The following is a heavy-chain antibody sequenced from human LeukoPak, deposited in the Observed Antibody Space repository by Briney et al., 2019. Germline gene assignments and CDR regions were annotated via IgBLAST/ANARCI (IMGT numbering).Heavy chain of an antibody. V-gene: IGHV3-53*01. D-gene: IGHD3-3*01. Sequence: GGSLRLSCAASGFTVSSNYMSWVHQAPRKGLEWVSVIYSGGSTYYADSVKGRFTISRDNSKNTLYLQMNSLRAEDTAVYYCARSANSWSGYYFYYYYGMDVWGQGTTVTVSS. CDR1: GFTVSSNY. CDR2: IYSGGST. J-gene: IGHJ6*02. CDR3: ARSANSWSGYYFYYYYGMDV.